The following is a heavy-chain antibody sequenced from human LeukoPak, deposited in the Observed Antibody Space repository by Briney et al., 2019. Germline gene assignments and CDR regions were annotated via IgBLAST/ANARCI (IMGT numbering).Heavy chain of an antibody. CDR1: GGSISSYY. CDR3: AREDDDFWSGYLGY. V-gene: IGHV4-59*12. J-gene: IGHJ4*02. Sequence: PSETLSLTCTVSGGSISSYYWSWIRQPPGKGLEWIGYIYYSGSTYYNPSLKSRVTISVDTSKNQFSLKLSSVTAADTAVYYCAREDDDFWSGYLGYWGQGTLVTVSS. CDR2: IYYSGST. D-gene: IGHD3-3*01.